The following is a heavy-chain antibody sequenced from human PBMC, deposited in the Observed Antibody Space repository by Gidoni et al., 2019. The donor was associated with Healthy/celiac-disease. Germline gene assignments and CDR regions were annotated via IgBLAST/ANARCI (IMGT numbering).Heavy chain of an antibody. J-gene: IGHJ4*02. V-gene: IGHV1-2*02. CDR3: AREDYYDSSGYYQREGYFDY. D-gene: IGHD3-22*01. CDR1: GYTFTGYY. CDR2: INPNSGGT. Sequence: QAQLVQSGAEVKKPGASVKVSCQASGYTFTGYYMHWVRQAPGQGLEWMGWINPNSGGTNYAQKFQGRVTMTRDTSISTAYMELSRLRSDDTAVYYCAREDYYDSSGYYQREGYFDYWGQGTLVTVSS.